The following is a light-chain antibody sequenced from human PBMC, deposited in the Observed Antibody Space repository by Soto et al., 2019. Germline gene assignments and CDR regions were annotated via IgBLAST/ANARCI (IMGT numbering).Light chain of an antibody. Sequence: EIVLTQSRATLSLSPGERAALSCRASQSVRSYLAWYQQKPGQAPRLLIYGASTRATGFPARFSGSGSGTEFTLTISSLQSEDFAVYYCQQYNGWPITFGQGTRLEIK. V-gene: IGKV3-15*01. CDR3: QQYNGWPIT. J-gene: IGKJ5*01. CDR2: GAS. CDR1: QSVRSY.